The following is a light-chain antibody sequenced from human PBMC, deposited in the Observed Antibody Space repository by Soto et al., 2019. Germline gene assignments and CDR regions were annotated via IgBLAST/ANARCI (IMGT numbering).Light chain of an antibody. V-gene: IGKV3-11*01. Sequence: ETVLTQSPDTLSLSPGERITLSCRASQSVDSYLVWYQQKPGQAPRLLIYGASNRSTGIPARFSGSGSGTDFTLTISSLEPEDFAFYYCQHRSNGFGQGTKLEIK. CDR3: QHRSNG. CDR2: GAS. CDR1: QSVDSY. J-gene: IGKJ2*01.